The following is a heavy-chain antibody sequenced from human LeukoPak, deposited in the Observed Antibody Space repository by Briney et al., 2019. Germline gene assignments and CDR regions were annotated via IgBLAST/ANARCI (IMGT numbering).Heavy chain of an antibody. J-gene: IGHJ4*02. Sequence: PGRSLTLSCAASGFTFSSYGFHWVRQAPGKGLEWVAVIWFDGSNKYYADSVKGRFTISRDYSKNTLYLQMNSLRAEDTAVYYCARDQVVAGIRPPFDYWGQGTLLTVSS. V-gene: IGHV3-33*01. CDR3: ARDQVVAGIRPPFDY. CDR1: GFTFSSYG. CDR2: IWFDGSNK. D-gene: IGHD6-19*01.